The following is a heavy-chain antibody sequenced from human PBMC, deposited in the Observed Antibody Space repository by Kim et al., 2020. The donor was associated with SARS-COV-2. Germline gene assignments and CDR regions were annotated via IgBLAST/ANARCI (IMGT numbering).Heavy chain of an antibody. V-gene: IGHV4-39*01. CDR3: ARHLAAATFDY. CDR2: IYYSGST. Sequence: RQPPGKGLEWIGSIYYSGSTYSNPSLKSRVTISLDTSKNQFSLKLSSVTAADTAVYYCARHLAAATFDYWGQGTLVTVSS. D-gene: IGHD6-13*01. J-gene: IGHJ4*02.